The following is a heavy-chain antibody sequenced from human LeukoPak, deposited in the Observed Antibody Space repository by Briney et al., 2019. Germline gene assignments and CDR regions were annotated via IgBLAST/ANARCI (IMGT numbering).Heavy chain of an antibody. V-gene: IGHV4-59*01. Sequence: SETLSLTCTVSGASISSYYWSWVRQPPGKGLEWIGYIYYRGSTNYNPSLKSRVTISVDTSKNQFSLKLSSVTAADTAVYFCARSNEDTVVVPAAMWGQGTLVTVSS. J-gene: IGHJ4*02. CDR2: IYYRGST. D-gene: IGHD2-2*01. CDR1: GASISSYY. CDR3: ARSNEDTVVVPAAM.